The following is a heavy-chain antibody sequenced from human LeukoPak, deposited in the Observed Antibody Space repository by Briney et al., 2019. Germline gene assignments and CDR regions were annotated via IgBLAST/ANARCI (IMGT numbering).Heavy chain of an antibody. J-gene: IGHJ4*02. CDR2: IKSDGRT. Sequence: PGGSLRLSCAASGFTFSSYAMTWVRQAPGKGLEWVSLIKSDGRTYYADSVKGRFTISRDNSKNTPYLQMNSLRAEDTAVYYCASVPFSSGFHYWGQGTLVTVSS. CDR3: ASVPFSSGFHY. V-gene: IGHV3-53*01. CDR1: GFTFSSYA. D-gene: IGHD3-22*01.